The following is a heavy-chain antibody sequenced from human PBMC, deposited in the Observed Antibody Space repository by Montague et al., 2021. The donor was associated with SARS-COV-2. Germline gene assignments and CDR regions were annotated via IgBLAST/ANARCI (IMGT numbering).Heavy chain of an antibody. Sequence: SETLSLTCTVSGATISSYYWSWIRQPPGKGLEWIGYMSYSGSATYNPSLESRVAISRDTSKNQFSLTLIPVTAADTAIYYCARTSDPSNFDSTGYYGSFDVWGQGTPVIVSS. CDR1: GATISSYY. J-gene: IGHJ4*02. D-gene: IGHD3-22*01. CDR3: ARTSDPSNFDSTGYYGSFDV. CDR2: MSYSGSA. V-gene: IGHV4-59*01.